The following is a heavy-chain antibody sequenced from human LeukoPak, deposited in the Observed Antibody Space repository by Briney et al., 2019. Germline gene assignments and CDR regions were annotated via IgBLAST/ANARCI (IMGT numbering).Heavy chain of an antibody. CDR3: AREYCSSTSCHAYYFDY. Sequence: GGSLRLSCAASGFTFSSYWMSWVRQAPGKGLEWVANIKQDGSEKYYVDSVKGRFTISRDNAKNSLYLQMNSLRAEDTAVYYCAREYCSSTSCHAYYFDYLGQGTLVTVSS. CDR2: IKQDGSEK. CDR1: GFTFSSYW. J-gene: IGHJ4*02. D-gene: IGHD2-2*01. V-gene: IGHV3-7*03.